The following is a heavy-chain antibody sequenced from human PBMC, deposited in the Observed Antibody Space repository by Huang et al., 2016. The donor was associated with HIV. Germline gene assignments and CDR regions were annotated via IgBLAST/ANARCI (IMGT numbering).Heavy chain of an antibody. D-gene: IGHD3-3*01. CDR3: ARDPLDIRRHFDF. CDR2: INGGNGDT. J-gene: IGHJ4*01. CDR1: GYTFSSHA. Sequence: QVQLVQSGAEVKKPGTSVKVSCKTSGYTFSSHALHWLRQAPGQRPEWMGWINGGNGDTKYPQKFQGRVTITSDTSANIGYMELNSLLSEDTAVYYCARDPLDIRRHFDFWGQDPWSPSPQ. V-gene: IGHV1-3*01.